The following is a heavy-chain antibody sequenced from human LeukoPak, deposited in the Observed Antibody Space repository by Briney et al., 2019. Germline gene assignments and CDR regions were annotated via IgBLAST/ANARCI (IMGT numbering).Heavy chain of an antibody. J-gene: IGHJ4*02. CDR2: IYFSGSS. D-gene: IGHD5-24*01. CDR1: GGSMIDYY. Sequence: PSETLSLTCSVSGGSMIDYYWSWIRQPPGKGLEWIGYIYFSGSSNYNPSLKSRVTMSVDTSKNQFSLKLSSVTAADTAVYYCARHVRSGYNFPDYWGQGNLVTVSS. CDR3: ARHVRSGYNFPDY. V-gene: IGHV4-59*08.